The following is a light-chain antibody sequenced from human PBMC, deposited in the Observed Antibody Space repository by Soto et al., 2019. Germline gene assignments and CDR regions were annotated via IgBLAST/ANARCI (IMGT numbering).Light chain of an antibody. CDR1: QSISTN. Sequence: DIHRIQSPSSLSAAVGDRVTVTCRSSQSISTNLNWYQQKPGKAPKLLIYEVSTLKRGVPARFSGSGSGTDFTLTISSLQPEDFATYYCQLSYSTPWKFCQGTNVDIK. CDR2: EVS. J-gene: IGKJ1*01. CDR3: QLSYSTPWK. V-gene: IGKV1-39*01.